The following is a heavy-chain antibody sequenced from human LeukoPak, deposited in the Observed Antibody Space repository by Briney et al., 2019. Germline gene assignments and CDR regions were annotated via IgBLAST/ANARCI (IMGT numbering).Heavy chain of an antibody. CDR2: ISSSSSTI. D-gene: IGHD4/OR15-4a*01. V-gene: IGHV3-48*01. CDR3: AKSGLSRFDY. J-gene: IGHJ4*02. Sequence: GGSLRLSCAASGFTFSSYGMTWVRQAPGKGLEWVSYISSSSSTIYYADSVKGRFTISRDNAKNSLSLQMNSLRAEDTAVYYCAKSGLSRFDYWGQGTLVTVSS. CDR1: GFTFSSYG.